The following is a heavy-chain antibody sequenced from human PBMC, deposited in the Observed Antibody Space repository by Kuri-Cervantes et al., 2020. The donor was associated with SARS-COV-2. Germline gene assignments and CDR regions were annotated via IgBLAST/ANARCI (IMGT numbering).Heavy chain of an antibody. Sequence: GESLKISCAASGFTFSTYSMTWVRQAPGKGLEWVSSISSSSSQRYYVDSVKGRFTISRDNAKNSLYLQMNSLRAEDTAVYYCASLLSVGGAHLYYFYMDAWGKGTSVTVSS. CDR1: GFTFSTYS. J-gene: IGHJ6*03. CDR3: ASLLSVGGAHLYYFYMDA. V-gene: IGHV3-21*01. CDR2: ISSSSSQR. D-gene: IGHD3-16*01.